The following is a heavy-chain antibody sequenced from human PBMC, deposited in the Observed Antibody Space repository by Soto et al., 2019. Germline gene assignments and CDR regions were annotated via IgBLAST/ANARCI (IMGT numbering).Heavy chain of an antibody. J-gene: IGHJ6*02. V-gene: IGHV4-30-4*01. CDR1: GGSISRGDYY. Sequence: PSETLSLTCTVSGGSISRGDYYWSWIRQPPGKGLEWIGYIYYSGSTYYNPSLKSRVTISVDTSKNQFSLKLSSVTAADTAVYYCATTVTTLSRYYYYGMDVWGQGTSVTVSS. CDR3: ATTVTTLSRYYYYGMDV. D-gene: IGHD4-17*01. CDR2: IYYSGST.